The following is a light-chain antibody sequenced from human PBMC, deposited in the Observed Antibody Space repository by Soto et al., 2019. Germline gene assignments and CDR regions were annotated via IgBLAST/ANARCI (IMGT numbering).Light chain of an antibody. V-gene: IGKV3-15*01. J-gene: IGKJ1*01. Sequence: EIVMTQSPATPSVSPGERATLSCRASQSVSSNLAWYHQKPGQAPRLLIYGASTRATGIPARFSGSGSGTEFTLTISSLQSEDFAVYYCQQYNNWPWTFGQGTKVDI. CDR1: QSVSSN. CDR3: QQYNNWPWT. CDR2: GAS.